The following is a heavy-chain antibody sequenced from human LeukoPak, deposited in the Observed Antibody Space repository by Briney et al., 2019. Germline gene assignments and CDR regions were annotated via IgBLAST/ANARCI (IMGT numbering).Heavy chain of an antibody. J-gene: IGHJ5*02. CDR2: IRYDGSNK. V-gene: IGHV3-30*02. CDR3: AKDRTSQYYYDSSGYYA. D-gene: IGHD3-22*01. Sequence: GGSLRLSCAASGFTFSSYGMHWVRQAPGKGLEWVAFIRYDGSNKYYADSVKGRFTISRDNSKNTLYLQMNSLRAEDTAVYYCAKDRTSQYYYDSSGYYAWGQGTLATVSS. CDR1: GFTFSSYG.